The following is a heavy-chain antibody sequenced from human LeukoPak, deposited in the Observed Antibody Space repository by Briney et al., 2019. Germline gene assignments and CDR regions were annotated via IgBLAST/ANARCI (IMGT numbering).Heavy chain of an antibody. CDR1: GGSISSYY. V-gene: IGHV4-59*08. CDR2: IYYSGST. Sequence: PSETLSLTCTVSGGSISSYYWSWIRQPPGKGLEWIGYIYYSGSTNYNPSLKSRVTISVDTSKNQFSLKLSSVTAADTAVYYCARYPDYGSGRPYYYGMDVWGQGTTVTVSS. CDR3: ARYPDYGSGRPYYYGMDV. J-gene: IGHJ6*02. D-gene: IGHD3-10*01.